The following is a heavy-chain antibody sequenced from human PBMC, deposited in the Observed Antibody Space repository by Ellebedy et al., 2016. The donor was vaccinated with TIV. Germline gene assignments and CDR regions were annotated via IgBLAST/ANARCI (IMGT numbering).Heavy chain of an antibody. CDR1: GFTFAAFA. V-gene: IGHV3-43*02. D-gene: IGHD4-17*01. CDR2: VTGAGDST. CDR3: AKDHLMTTVPPGWFDP. J-gene: IGHJ5*02. Sequence: GESLKLSCASSGFTFAAFAMPSVRPAPGQGLAWVCPVTGAGDSTYYADSVKGRFTISRDNGENSLYLQMNSLTTEDTAFYYCAKDHLMTTVPPGWFDPWGQGTLVTVSS.